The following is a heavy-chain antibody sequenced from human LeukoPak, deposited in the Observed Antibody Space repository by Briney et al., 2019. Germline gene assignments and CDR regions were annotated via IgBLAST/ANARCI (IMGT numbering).Heavy chain of an antibody. CDR3: AAKGKVVKSDHSSGWYSPMDV. CDR1: GYTLTELS. D-gene: IGHD6-19*01. CDR2: FDPEDGET. V-gene: IGHV1-24*01. J-gene: IGHJ6*03. Sequence: GASVKVSCKVSGYTLTELSMHWVRQAPGKGLEWMGGFDPEDGETIYAQKFQGRVTMTEDTSTDTAYMELSSLRSEDTAVYYCAAKGKVVKSDHSSGWYSPMDVWGKGTTVTVSS.